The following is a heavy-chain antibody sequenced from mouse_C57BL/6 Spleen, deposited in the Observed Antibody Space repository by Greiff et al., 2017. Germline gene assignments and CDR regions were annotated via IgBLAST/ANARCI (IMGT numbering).Heavy chain of an antibody. CDR2: IYPRSGNT. CDR1: GYTFTSYG. J-gene: IGHJ4*01. D-gene: IGHD2-4*01. CDR3: ARPGDYDYDRESMDY. Sequence: QVQLQQSGAELARPGASVKLSCKASGYTFTSYGISWVKQRTGQGLEWIGEIYPRSGNTYYNEKFKGKATLTADKSSSTAYMELRSLTSEDSAVYFCARPGDYDYDRESMDYWGQGTSVTVSS. V-gene: IGHV1-81*01.